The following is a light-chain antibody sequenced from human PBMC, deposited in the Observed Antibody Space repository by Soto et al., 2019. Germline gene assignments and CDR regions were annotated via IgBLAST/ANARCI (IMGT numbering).Light chain of an antibody. V-gene: IGLV2-14*03. Sequence: QSVLTQPASVSGSPGQSITISCTGTSSDVGAYNYVSWYQHHPGKAPKLMIYDVSNRPSGVSNRFSGSKSGNTASLTISGVQAEDEAYYYCNSFTTSGTLVFGGGTKLTVL. CDR1: SSDVGAYNY. CDR3: NSFTTSGTLV. J-gene: IGLJ2*01. CDR2: DVS.